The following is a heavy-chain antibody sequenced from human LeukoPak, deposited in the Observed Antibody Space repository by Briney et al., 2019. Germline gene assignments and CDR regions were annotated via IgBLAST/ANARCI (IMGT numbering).Heavy chain of an antibody. Sequence: PSETLSLTCTVSGGSISGADCYWSWIRQPPGKGLEWIGYIYYSGITFYNSSLQSRVTISVDTSKNQFSLRLTSVTAADTAVYYCARGISGSAVVPAASFDSWGQGTLVTVSA. J-gene: IGHJ4*02. D-gene: IGHD3-10*01. CDR1: GGSISGADCY. CDR2: IYYSGIT. V-gene: IGHV4-30-4*01. CDR3: ARGISGSAVVPAASFDS.